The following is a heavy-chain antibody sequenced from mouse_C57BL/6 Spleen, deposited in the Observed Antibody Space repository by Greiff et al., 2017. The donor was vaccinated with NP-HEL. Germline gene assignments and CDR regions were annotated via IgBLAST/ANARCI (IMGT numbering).Heavy chain of an antibody. V-gene: IGHV1-59*01. J-gene: IGHJ4*01. D-gene: IGHD2-4*01. CDR1: GYTFTSYW. CDR3: ARQYYDYDDYAMDY. CDR2: IDPSDSYT. Sequence: QVQLQQPGAELVRPGTSVKLSCKASGYTFTSYWMHWVKQRPGQGLEWIGVIDPSDSYTNYNQKFKGKATLTVDTSSSTAYMQLSSLTSEDSAVYYCARQYYDYDDYAMDYWGQGTSVTVSS.